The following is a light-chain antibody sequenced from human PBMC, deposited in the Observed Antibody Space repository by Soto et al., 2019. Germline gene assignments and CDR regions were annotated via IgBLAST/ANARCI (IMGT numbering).Light chain of an antibody. CDR3: SSYAGSNTVV. CDR2: EDK. Sequence: QSALTQPPSASGSPGQSVTISCTGTSSDIGAYNYVSWYQQRPGGAPQLIILEDKRWHSGVPDRFSASKSGNTASLTVSGLQADDEADYYCSSYAGSNTVVFGGGTKLTVL. J-gene: IGLJ2*01. V-gene: IGLV2-8*01. CDR1: SSDIGAYNY.